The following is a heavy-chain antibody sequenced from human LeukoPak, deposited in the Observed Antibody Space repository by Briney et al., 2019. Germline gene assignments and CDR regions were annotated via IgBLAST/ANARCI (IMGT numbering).Heavy chain of an antibody. V-gene: IGHV3-30*03. CDR2: ISYDGSNK. Sequence: GGSLRLSCAASGFTFSNYVMHWVCQAPGKGLEWVALISYDGSNKYYADSVKGRFTISRDNSKNTLFLQMNSLKTEDTAVYYCTTASDYWGQGTLVTVSS. CDR1: GFTFSNYV. CDR3: TTASDY. J-gene: IGHJ4*02.